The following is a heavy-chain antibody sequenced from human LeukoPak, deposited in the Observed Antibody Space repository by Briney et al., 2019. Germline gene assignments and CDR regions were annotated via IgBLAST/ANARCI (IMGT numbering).Heavy chain of an antibody. J-gene: IGHJ4*02. CDR2: ISGSGGST. CDR3: AKDPLYGDYGGINDY. D-gene: IGHD4/OR15-4a*01. CDR1: GFTFSSYA. V-gene: IGHV3-23*01. Sequence: GGSLRLSCAASGFTFSSYAMSWVRQAPVKVLEWVSAISGSGGSTYYADSVKGRFTISRDNSKNTLYLQMNSLRAEDTAVYYCAKDPLYGDYGGINDYWGQGTLVTVSS.